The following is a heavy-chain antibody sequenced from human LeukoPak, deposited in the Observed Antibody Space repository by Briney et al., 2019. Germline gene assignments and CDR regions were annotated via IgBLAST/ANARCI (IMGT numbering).Heavy chain of an antibody. CDR1: GFTFSSYA. D-gene: IGHD6-13*01. J-gene: IGHJ4*02. Sequence: GGPLRLSCAASGFTFSSYAMSWVRQAPGKGLEWVSAISGSGGSTYYADSVKGRFTISRDNSKNTLYLQMNSLRAEDTAVYYCAKDYGLQIAAAGIDYWGQGTLVTVSS. CDR3: AKDYGLQIAAAGIDY. V-gene: IGHV3-23*01. CDR2: ISGSGGST.